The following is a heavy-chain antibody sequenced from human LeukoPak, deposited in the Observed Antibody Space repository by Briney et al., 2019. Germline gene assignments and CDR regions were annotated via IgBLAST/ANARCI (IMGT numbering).Heavy chain of an antibody. J-gene: IGHJ5*02. D-gene: IGHD5-18*01. Sequence: SVKVSCKASGCTFSSYAISWVRQAPGQALEWTGGIIPIFGTANYAQKFQGRVTITTDESTSTAYMELSSLRSEDTAVYYCATRGYSYGYGWFDPWGQGTLVTVSS. CDR2: IIPIFGTA. V-gene: IGHV1-69*05. CDR1: GCTFSSYA. CDR3: ATRGYSYGYGWFDP.